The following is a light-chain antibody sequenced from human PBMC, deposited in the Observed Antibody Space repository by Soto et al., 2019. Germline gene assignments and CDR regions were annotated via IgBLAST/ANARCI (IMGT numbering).Light chain of an antibody. CDR3: QQYGTSPIT. V-gene: IGKV1-5*03. CDR1: QSISTW. J-gene: IGKJ5*01. CDR2: KAS. Sequence: DIQMTPSPSTLPASVGDRVTITCRANQSISTWLAWYQQKPGKAPNLLIYKASRLETGVPDRFSGSGSGTDFTLTISSLEPEDFAVYYCQQYGTSPITFGQGTRLEIK.